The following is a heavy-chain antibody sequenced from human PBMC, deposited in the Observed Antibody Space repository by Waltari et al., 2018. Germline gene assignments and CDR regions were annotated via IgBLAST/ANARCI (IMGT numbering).Heavy chain of an antibody. CDR1: VVSITTNRPY. J-gene: IGHJ3*01. CDR2: ISYKGAT. Sequence: QVQLHESGPGLVRPSETLSLTCRVPVVSITTNRPYWGWIRQPPGQGLEWIGTISYKGATYSSPSLRSRVTIFRDTSKNQLSLKLGSVTAADTAFYYCATYIGASLGTAAFDVWGQGTMVTVSS. CDR3: ATYIGASLGTAAFDV. V-gene: IGHV4-39*01. D-gene: IGHD5-12*01.